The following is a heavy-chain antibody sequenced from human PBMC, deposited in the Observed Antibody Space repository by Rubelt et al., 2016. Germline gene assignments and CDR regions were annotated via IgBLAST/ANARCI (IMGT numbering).Heavy chain of an antibody. CDR3: ARDRARYSGYDSYGMDV. J-gene: IGHJ6*02. V-gene: IGHV3-30*04. D-gene: IGHD5-12*01. CDR2: ISYDGSNK. Sequence: RGAPGKGLEWVAVISYDGSNKYYADSVKGRFTISRDNSKNTLYLQMNSLRAEDTAVYYCARDRARYSGYDSYGMDVWGQGTTVTVSS.